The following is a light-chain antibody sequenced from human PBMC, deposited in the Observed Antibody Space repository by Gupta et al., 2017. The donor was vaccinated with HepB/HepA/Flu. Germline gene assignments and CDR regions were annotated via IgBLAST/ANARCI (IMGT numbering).Light chain of an antibody. CDR3: AAWDDSLNGPL. CDR1: SSNIGINA. V-gene: IGLV1-44*01. CDR2: SNN. J-gene: IGLJ2*01. Sequence: SVLTQPPSASGTPGQRVTIPCSGSSSNIGINAVNWYQQLPGTAPNLLIYSNNQRPSGVPDRFSGSKSGTSASLAISGLQSEDEADYFCAAWDDSLNGPLFGGGTKLTVL.